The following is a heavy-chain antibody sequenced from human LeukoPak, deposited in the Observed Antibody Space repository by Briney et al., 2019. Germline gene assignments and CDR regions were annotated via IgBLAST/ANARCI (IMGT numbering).Heavy chain of an antibody. V-gene: IGHV3-11*01. J-gene: IGHJ4*02. D-gene: IGHD3-22*01. CDR3: ARVDASSVSYFDY. Sequence: GGSLRLSCAASGFTFSDYYMSWIRQAPGKWLEWISYISSSGSTIYYADSVKGRFTISRDNAKNSLYLQMNSLRAEDTAVYYCARVDASSVSYFDYWGQGTLVTVSS. CDR2: ISSSGSTI. CDR1: GFTFSDYY.